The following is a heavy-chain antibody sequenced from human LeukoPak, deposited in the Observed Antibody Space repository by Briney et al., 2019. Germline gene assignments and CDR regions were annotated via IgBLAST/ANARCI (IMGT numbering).Heavy chain of an antibody. Sequence: SGPTLVNPTQTLTLTCTVSGVSLQTSGMRVTWIRQPPGKALEWLGRIDWDDDKFYIPFLRTRLTLSKDTSKDQVVLTMTNIDPVGTGTYYCARLTYFVTYYWLDVWGQGIQVTVSS. CDR2: IDWDDDK. V-gene: IGHV2-70*04. J-gene: IGHJ5*02. D-gene: IGHD2/OR15-2a*01. CDR1: GVSLQTSGMR. CDR3: ARLTYFVTYYWLDV.